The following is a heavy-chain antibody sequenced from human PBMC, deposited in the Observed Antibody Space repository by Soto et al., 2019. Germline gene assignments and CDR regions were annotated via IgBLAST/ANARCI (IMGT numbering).Heavy chain of an antibody. CDR1: GGSISSSSYY. V-gene: IGHV4-39*01. J-gene: IGHJ4*02. D-gene: IGHD2-2*01. Sequence: QLQLQESGPGLVKPSETLSLTCTVSGGSISSSSYYWAWVRQSPGKGLEWIGSVYYSGTTYYNPSLKSRVTISGDTSKNQFSLKLSSVTAADTAVFYCARLIHCKTTGCYFDYWGQGTLVTVSS. CDR3: ARLIHCKTTGCYFDY. CDR2: VYYSGTT.